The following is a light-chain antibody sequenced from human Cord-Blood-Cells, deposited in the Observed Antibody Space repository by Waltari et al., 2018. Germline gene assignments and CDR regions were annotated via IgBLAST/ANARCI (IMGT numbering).Light chain of an antibody. Sequence: DIQMTQSPSSLSASVGGRATISSYLNWYQQKPGKAPKLLIYAASSLQSGVPSRFSGSGSGTDCTLTISSLQPEDFATYYCQQSYSTPYTFGQGTKLEIK. CDR3: QQSYSTPYT. V-gene: IGKV1-39*01. CDR1: SSY. J-gene: IGKJ2*01. CDR2: AAS.